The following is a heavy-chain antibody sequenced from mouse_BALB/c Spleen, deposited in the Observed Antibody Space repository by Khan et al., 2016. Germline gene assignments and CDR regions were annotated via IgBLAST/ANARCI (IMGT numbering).Heavy chain of an antibody. V-gene: IGHV3-2*02. CDR3: ARGMMTTFDY. J-gene: IGHJ2*01. Sequence: EVQLQESGPGLVKPSQSLSLTCTVTGYSITSDYAWNWIRQFPGDKLEWMGYISYSGSTSYNPSLKSRISLTRDTSQNQFFLQFNSVTTEDTATYYWARGMMTTFDYWGQGTTVTVSS. CDR2: ISYSGST. CDR1: GYSITSDYA. D-gene: IGHD2-4*01.